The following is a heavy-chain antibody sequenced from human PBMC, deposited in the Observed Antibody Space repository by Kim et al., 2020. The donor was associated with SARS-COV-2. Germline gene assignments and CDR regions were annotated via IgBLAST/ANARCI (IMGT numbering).Heavy chain of an antibody. V-gene: IGHV4-39*07. J-gene: IGHJ6*02. CDR2: IYYSGST. D-gene: IGHD1-1*01. Sequence: SETLSLTCTVSGGSISSSSYYWGWIRQPPGKGLEWIGSIYYSGSTYYNPSLKSRVTISVDTSKNQFSLKLSSVTAADTAVYYCARELEGYYYYGMDVWGQGTTVTVSS. CDR3: ARELEGYYYYGMDV. CDR1: GGSISSSSYY.